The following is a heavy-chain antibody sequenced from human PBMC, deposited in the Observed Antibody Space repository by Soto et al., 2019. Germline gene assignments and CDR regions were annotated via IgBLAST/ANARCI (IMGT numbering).Heavy chain of an antibody. Sequence: GASVKVSCTASGYTFTRYDINWVRQATGQGLEWMGWMNPNSGNTGYAQKFQGRVTMARNTSISTAYMELSSLGSEDTAVYYCARGSGYCSSTSCYDWFDPWGQGTLVTVSS. D-gene: IGHD2-2*01. CDR1: GYTFTRYD. CDR3: ARGSGYCSSTSCYDWFDP. J-gene: IGHJ5*02. CDR2: MNPNSGNT. V-gene: IGHV1-8*01.